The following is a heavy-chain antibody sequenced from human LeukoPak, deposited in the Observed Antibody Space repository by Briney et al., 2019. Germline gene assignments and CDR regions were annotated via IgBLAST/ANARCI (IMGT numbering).Heavy chain of an antibody. CDR2: ISVYNGNT. J-gene: IGHJ4*02. D-gene: IGHD1-1*01. Sequence: ASVKVSCKASGYTFTSYGISWVRQAPGQGLEGMGWISVYNGNTKYGQRLQGRVTVTTDTSTSTAYMELRSLRSDDTAVYYCARDWIGGVQYFDYWGQGTLVTVSS. V-gene: IGHV1-18*01. CDR1: GYTFTSYG. CDR3: ARDWIGGVQYFDY.